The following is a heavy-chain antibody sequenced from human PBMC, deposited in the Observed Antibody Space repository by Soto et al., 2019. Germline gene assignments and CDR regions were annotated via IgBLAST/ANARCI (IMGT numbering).Heavy chain of an antibody. CDR3: AREQXXRGGNWFDP. CDR1: GGSISSGGHC. J-gene: IGHJ5*02. D-gene: IGHD3-10*01. CDR2: ICYSGIT. Sequence: SETLSLTXTVSGGSISSGGHCWSWIRQHPVKGLEWIGYICYSGITYYTPSLKSRVTISVYTSKNQFSLKLSSVTAADTAVYYCAREQXXRGGNWFDPWGQGTLVTV. V-gene: IGHV4-31*03.